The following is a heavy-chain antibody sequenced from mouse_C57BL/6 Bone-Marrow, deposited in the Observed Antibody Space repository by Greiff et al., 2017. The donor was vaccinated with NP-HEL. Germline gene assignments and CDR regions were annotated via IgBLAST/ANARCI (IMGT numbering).Heavy chain of an antibody. V-gene: IGHV1-53*01. D-gene: IGHD2-1*01. CDR2: INPSNGGT. Sequence: QVQLQQPGTELVKPGASVKLSCKASGYTFTSYWMHWVKQRPGPGLEWIGNINPSNGGTNYNEKFKSKATLTVDKSSSTAYMQLSILTSEDSAVYYCARYLLWIYCWYFDFWGTGTTVTVSA. J-gene: IGHJ1*03. CDR1: GYTFTSYW. CDR3: ARYLLWIYCWYFDF.